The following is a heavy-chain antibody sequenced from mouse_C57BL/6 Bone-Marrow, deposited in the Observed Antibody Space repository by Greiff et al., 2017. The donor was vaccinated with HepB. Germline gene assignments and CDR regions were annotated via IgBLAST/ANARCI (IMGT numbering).Heavy chain of an antibody. J-gene: IGHJ2*01. D-gene: IGHD1-1*01. Sequence: DVKLVESGGGLVKPGGSLKLSCAASGFTFSSYAMSWVRQTPEKRLEWVATISDGGSYTYYPDNVKGRFTISRDNAKNNLYLQMSHLKSEDTAMYYCASYYAWGQGTTLTVSS. CDR1: GFTFSSYA. CDR3: ASYYA. CDR2: ISDGGSYT. V-gene: IGHV5-4*03.